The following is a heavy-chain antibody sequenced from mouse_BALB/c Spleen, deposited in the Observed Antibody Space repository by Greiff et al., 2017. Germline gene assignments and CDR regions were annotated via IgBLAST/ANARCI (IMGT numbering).Heavy chain of an antibody. CDR1: GYTFTSYW. Sequence: QVQLQQPGAELVKPGASVKLSCKASGYTFTSYWMHWVKQRPGQGLEWIGEINPSNGRTNYNEKFKSKATLTVDKSSSTAYMQLSSLTSEDSAVYDCAKFSTMITTFDYWGQGTTLTVSS. J-gene: IGHJ2*01. CDR2: INPSNGRT. D-gene: IGHD2-4*01. V-gene: IGHV1S81*02. CDR3: AKFSTMITTFDY.